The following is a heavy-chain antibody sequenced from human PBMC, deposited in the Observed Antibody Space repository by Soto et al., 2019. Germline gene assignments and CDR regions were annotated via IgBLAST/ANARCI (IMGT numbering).Heavy chain of an antibody. CDR1: GFILSTYA. CDR2: ISYDGNNK. CDR3: ARAGCDGGSCYTLVGLRYGMDV. J-gene: IGHJ6*02. V-gene: IGHV3-30-3*01. D-gene: IGHD2-15*01. Sequence: QVQLVESGGGVVQPGRSLRLSCAASGFILSTYAMYWVRQAPGKELEWVAVISYDGNNKYYADSVKGRFTISRDNSKNTLYLQMNSLRAEDTAVYYCARAGCDGGSCYTLVGLRYGMDVWGQGTTVTVSS.